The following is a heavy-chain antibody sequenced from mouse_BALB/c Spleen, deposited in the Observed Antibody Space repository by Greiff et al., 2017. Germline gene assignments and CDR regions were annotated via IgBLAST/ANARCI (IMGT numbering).Heavy chain of an antibody. CDR1: GYTFTSYW. CDR2: INPSTGYT. V-gene: IGHV1-7*01. Sequence: QVQLKQSGAELAKPGASVKMSCKASGYTFTSYWMHWVKQRPGQGLEWIGYINPSTGYTEYNQKFKDKATLTADKSSSTAYMQLSSLTSEDSAVYYCARQTAYYRYDGYAMDYWGQGTSVTVSS. J-gene: IGHJ4*01. CDR3: ARQTAYYRYDGYAMDY. D-gene: IGHD2-14*01.